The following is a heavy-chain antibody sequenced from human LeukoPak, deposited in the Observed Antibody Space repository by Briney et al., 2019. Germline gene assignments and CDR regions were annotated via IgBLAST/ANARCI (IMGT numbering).Heavy chain of an antibody. J-gene: IGHJ4*02. V-gene: IGHV5-51*01. CDR2: IYPGDSDT. CDR1: GGTFSSYA. D-gene: IGHD2-15*01. Sequence: KVSCKASGGTFSSYAIGWVRQMPGKGLEWMGVIYPGDSDTRYSPSFQGQVTISADESINTAYLQWSSLKASDTAMYYCARELYCSGGSCYHFDYWGQGTLVTVSS. CDR3: ARELYCSGGSCYHFDY.